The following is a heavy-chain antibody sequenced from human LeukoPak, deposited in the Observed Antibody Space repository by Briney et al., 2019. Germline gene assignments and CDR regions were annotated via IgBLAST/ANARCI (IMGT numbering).Heavy chain of an antibody. D-gene: IGHD2-15*01. CDR1: GFTFSNYA. CDR3: ARAAPGNFDF. Sequence: GGSLRLSCAASGFTFSNYAMSWVRQAPGKGLEWVSSISSTSSYIYYADSVKGRFTISRDNARNSLYLQMNSLRADDTAVYYCARAAPGNFDFWGQGTLVTVSS. J-gene: IGHJ4*02. CDR2: ISSTSSYI. V-gene: IGHV3-21*01.